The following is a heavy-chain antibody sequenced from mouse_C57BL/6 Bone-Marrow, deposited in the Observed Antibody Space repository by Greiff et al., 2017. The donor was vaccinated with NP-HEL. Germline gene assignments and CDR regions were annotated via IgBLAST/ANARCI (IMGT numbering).Heavy chain of an antibody. Sequence: VQLQQSGPELVKPGASVKLSCKASGYTFTSYDINWVKQRPGQGLEWIGWIYPRDGSTKYNEKFKGKATLTVDTSSSTAYMELHSLTSEDSAVYFCARSPAGTGNYFDYWGQGTTLTVSS. CDR3: ARSPAGTGNYFDY. D-gene: IGHD4-1*01. V-gene: IGHV1-85*01. J-gene: IGHJ2*01. CDR1: GYTFTSYD. CDR2: IYPRDGST.